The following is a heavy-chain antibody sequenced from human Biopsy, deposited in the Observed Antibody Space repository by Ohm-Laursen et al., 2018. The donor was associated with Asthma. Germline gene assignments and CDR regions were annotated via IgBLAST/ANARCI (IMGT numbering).Heavy chain of an antibody. Sequence: LRLSCAASGFTFSSYGMHWARQPPGKGLEWLGSAFHSGTTDYTPSVARRLSISVDTTRNQFSMTLSFVTAADTAVYFRARVAVYGDIFFAIDVWGQGTTVSVS. V-gene: IGHV4-59*08. J-gene: IGHJ6*02. CDR2: AFHSGTT. D-gene: IGHD6-19*01. CDR1: GFTFSSYG. CDR3: ARVAVYGDIFFAIDV.